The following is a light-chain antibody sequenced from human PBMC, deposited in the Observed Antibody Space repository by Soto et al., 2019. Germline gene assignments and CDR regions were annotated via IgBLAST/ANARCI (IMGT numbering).Light chain of an antibody. V-gene: IGLV1-40*01. CDR3: DSYSSTLSGAR. Sequence: QSVLTQPPSVSGAPGQRVTISCTGSSSNIGAGYGVNWYQQLPGTAPKLLIYGNTNRPSGVPDRISGSKSGTSASLAITGLQAEDEDDYYCDSYSSTLSGARFGGGTKVTVL. J-gene: IGLJ3*02. CDR1: SSNIGAGYG. CDR2: GNT.